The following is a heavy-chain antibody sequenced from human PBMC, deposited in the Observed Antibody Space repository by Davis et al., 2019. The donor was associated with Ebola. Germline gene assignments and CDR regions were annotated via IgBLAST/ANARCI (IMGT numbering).Heavy chain of an antibody. J-gene: IGHJ6*02. V-gene: IGHV4-59*08. CDR1: GFSFSNYA. D-gene: IGHD5-24*01. CDR2: IYYSGST. Sequence: ESLKISCSASGFSFSNYAMHWVRQAPGKGLEWIGYIYYSGSTNYNPSLKSRVTISVDTSKNQFSLKLSSVTAADTAVYYCARWGGVATIEDYYYYGMDVWGQGTTVTVSS. CDR3: ARWGGVATIEDYYYYGMDV.